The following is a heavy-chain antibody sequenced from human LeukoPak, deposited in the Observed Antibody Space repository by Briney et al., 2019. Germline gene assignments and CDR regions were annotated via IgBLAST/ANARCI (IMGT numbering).Heavy chain of an antibody. D-gene: IGHD5-18*01. V-gene: IGHV3-23*01. CDR3: AKGQRGSIQLWGTSFDY. J-gene: IGHJ4*02. CDR2: IRGSGGSR. Sequence: RGRSLTLSSPLSTFTFPIYSMRWDSHPPKKGLEWVSAIRGSGGSRYYDDHLKGRFTISRDNSKNTLYLQMNSLRAEDTAVYYCAKGQRGSIQLWGTSFDYWGQGTLVTVSS. CDR1: TFTFPIYS.